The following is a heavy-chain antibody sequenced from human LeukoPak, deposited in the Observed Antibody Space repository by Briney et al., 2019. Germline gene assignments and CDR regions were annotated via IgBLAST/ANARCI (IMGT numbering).Heavy chain of an antibody. CDR1: GGTFSSYA. D-gene: IGHD5-18*01. CDR2: IIPIFGTA. Sequence: GASVKVSCKASGGTFSSYAISWVRQAPGQGLEWMGGIIPIFGTANYAQKFQGRVTITTDESTSTAYTELSSLRSEDTAVYYCARDKYSYGYVLAFDYWGQGTLVTVSS. J-gene: IGHJ4*02. V-gene: IGHV1-69*05. CDR3: ARDKYSYGYVLAFDY.